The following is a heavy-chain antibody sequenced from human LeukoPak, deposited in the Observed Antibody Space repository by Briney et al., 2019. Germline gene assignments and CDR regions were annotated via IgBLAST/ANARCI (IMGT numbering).Heavy chain of an antibody. CDR1: GYTFTGYY. D-gene: IGHD6-13*01. Sequence: ASLKVSCKASGYTFTGYYMHWARQAPGQGLEWMGWINPNSGGTNYAQKFQGRVTMTRDTSISTAYMELSRLRSDDTAVYYCARGEQQLVLYYYYMDVWGKGTTVTVSS. CDR2: INPNSGGT. J-gene: IGHJ6*03. CDR3: ARGEQQLVLYYYYMDV. V-gene: IGHV1-2*02.